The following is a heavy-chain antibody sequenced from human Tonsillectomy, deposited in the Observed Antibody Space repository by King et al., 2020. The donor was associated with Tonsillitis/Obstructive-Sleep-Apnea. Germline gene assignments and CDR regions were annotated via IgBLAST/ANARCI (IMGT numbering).Heavy chain of an antibody. Sequence: VQLVESGGGLVKPGRSLRLSCTASGFSFGDYTMSWFRQAPGKGLEWVTFIRSKAYGGTTEYAASVKGRFTISRDDSKSIAYLQMNSLKTEETAVYYCTREGITIFGVVIDHYFDYWGQGTLVTVSS. V-gene: IGHV3-49*05. J-gene: IGHJ4*02. CDR1: GFSFGDYT. CDR3: TREGITIFGVVIDHYFDY. CDR2: IRSKAYGGTT. D-gene: IGHD3-3*01.